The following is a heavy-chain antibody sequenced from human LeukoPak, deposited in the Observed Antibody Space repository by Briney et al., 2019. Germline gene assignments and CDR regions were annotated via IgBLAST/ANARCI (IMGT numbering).Heavy chain of an antibody. CDR3: ARDDSSWARFDY. CDR2: INAGNGYT. Sequence: ASVKVSCKASGYTFTNYAMHWVRQAPGQRLEWMGWINAGNGYTKYSQKFQGRVTITRDTSATTAYMELRSLRSDDTAVYYCARDDSSWARFDYWGQGTLVTVSS. V-gene: IGHV1-3*01. CDR1: GYTFTNYA. D-gene: IGHD6-13*01. J-gene: IGHJ4*02.